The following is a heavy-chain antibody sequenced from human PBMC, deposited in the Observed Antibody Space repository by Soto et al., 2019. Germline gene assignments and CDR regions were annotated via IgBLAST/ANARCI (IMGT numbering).Heavy chain of an antibody. CDR3: ARVGDPYSSDLDYFDY. D-gene: IGHD6-19*01. V-gene: IGHV3-33*01. J-gene: IGHJ4*02. CDR2: IWYDGSNK. CDR1: VFTFISYG. Sequence: GWSLRLSCAASVFTFISYGMHWVRQAPGKGLEWVAVIWYDGSNKYYADSVKGRFTISRDNSKNTLYLQMNSLRAEDTAVYYCARVGDPYSSDLDYFDYWGQGTLVTVSS.